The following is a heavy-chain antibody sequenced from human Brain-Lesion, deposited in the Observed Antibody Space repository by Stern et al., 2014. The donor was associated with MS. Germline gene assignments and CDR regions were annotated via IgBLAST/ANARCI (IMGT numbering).Heavy chain of an antibody. Sequence: QLQLQESGPGLVKPSQTLSLSCTVSGGSISSGGYYWSWIRQPAGKGLEWIGRIFNSGSTSYKPSLKSRVTISIDTSKNQFSLRLNSMTAADTAVYYCARGRVVPGFQYYATDVWGQGTTVIVSS. CDR1: GGSISSGGYY. CDR3: ARGRVVPGFQYYATDV. V-gene: IGHV4-61*02. J-gene: IGHJ6*02. D-gene: IGHD2-2*01. CDR2: IFNSGST.